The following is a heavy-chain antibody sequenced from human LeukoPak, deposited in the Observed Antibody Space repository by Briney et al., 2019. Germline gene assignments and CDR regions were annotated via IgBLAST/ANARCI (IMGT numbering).Heavy chain of an antibody. CDR3: AGEGTTVTTSYAFDI. CDR1: GFTFSDYY. V-gene: IGHV3-11*05. CDR2: ISSSSYT. J-gene: IGHJ3*02. D-gene: IGHD4-17*01. Sequence: GGSLRLSCAASGFTFSDYYMSWIRQAPGKGLEWVSYISSSSYTNYADSVKGRFTISRDNAKNSLYLQMNSLRAEDTAVYYCAGEGTTVTTSYAFDIWGQGTMVTVSS.